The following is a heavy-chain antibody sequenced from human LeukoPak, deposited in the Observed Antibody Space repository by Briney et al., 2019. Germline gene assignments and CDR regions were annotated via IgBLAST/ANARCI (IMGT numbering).Heavy chain of an antibody. V-gene: IGHV3-64*01. D-gene: IGHD3-10*01. CDR3: AREGMPLGSGSYSGAFDI. CDR1: GFTFSSYA. CDR2: ISSNGGST. Sequence: GGSLRLSCAASGFTFSSYAMHWVRQAPGKGLEYVSAISSNGGSTYYANSVKGRFTISRDNSKNTLYLQMGSLRAEDMAVYYCAREGMPLGSGSYSGAFDIWGQGTMVTVSS. J-gene: IGHJ3*02.